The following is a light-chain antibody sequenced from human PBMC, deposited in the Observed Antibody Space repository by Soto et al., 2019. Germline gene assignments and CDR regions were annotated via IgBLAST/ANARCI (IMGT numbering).Light chain of an antibody. V-gene: IGLV2-23*01. CDR1: SRDIGRYSL. CDR3: GPYARSGTFL. CDR2: EGG. J-gene: IGLJ2*01. Sequence: QSALTQPASVAGSPGQSITSSCTGSSRDIGRYSLVSWYQQLPPKAPTLIIYEGGERPSGFSDRFSGSQSGNTASLTISGLQAGDAADYYCGPYARSGTFLFVGGTKLTVL.